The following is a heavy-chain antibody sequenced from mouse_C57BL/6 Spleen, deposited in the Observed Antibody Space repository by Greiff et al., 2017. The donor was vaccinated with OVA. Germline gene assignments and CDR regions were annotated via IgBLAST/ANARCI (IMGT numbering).Heavy chain of an antibody. Sequence: QVQLKQPGAELVKPGASVKLSCKASGYTFTSYWMQWVKQRPGQGLEWIGEIDPDDSYTTYNQKLKGRATLSVDKSSSTAYMQLSSLTSEDSAVYYCASDDGSWFAYWGQGTLVTVSA. D-gene: IGHD2-3*01. CDR2: IDPDDSYT. J-gene: IGHJ3*01. V-gene: IGHV1-50*01. CDR3: ASDDGSWFAY. CDR1: GYTFTSYW.